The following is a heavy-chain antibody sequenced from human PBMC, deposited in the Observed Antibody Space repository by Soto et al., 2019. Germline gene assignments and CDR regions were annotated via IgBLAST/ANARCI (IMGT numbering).Heavy chain of an antibody. Sequence: PGGSLRLSCAASGFTFDYDWMHWVRQAPGKGLVWVSRVHSGGTTTTYADSVKGRFTISRDNARNTVSLQMSSLRAEDTAIYYCARGDRGGFDLWDHGTMVTV. D-gene: IGHD3-10*01. CDR1: GFTFDYDW. V-gene: IGHV3-74*01. CDR2: VHSGGTTT. J-gene: IGHJ3*01. CDR3: ARGDRGGFDL.